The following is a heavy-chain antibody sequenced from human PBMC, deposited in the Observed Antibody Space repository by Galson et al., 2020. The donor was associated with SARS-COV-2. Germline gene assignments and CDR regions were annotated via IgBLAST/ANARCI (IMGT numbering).Heavy chain of an antibody. Sequence: SETLSLTCTVSGGSISSSSYYWGWIRQPPGKGLEWIGSIHYTGSTNYNPSLKSRVTISVDTSKNQFSLKLSSVTAADTAVYYCARRRDDFWSGYSDYWGQGTLVTVSS. CDR1: GGSISSSSYY. CDR3: ARRRDDFWSGYSDY. CDR2: IHYTGST. J-gene: IGHJ4*02. D-gene: IGHD3-3*01. V-gene: IGHV4-39*01.